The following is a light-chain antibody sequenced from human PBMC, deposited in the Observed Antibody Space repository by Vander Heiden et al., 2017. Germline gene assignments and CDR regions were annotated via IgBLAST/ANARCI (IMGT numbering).Light chain of an antibody. CDR1: QSVLYSSNNKNY. Sequence: DIVMTQSPDSLAVSLGERATINCKSSQSVLYSSNNKNYLAWYQQKPGQPPKLLIYWSSTRESGVPHRFIGIGSWTDFTLTISSLQAEDVAVYYCQQYYSTPRTFGQGTKVEIK. CDR3: QQYYSTPRT. CDR2: WSS. V-gene: IGKV4-1*01. J-gene: IGKJ1*01.